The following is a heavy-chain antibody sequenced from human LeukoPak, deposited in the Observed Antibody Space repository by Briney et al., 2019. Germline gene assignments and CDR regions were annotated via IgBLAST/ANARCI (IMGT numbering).Heavy chain of an antibody. V-gene: IGHV1-2*02. CDR2: INPNSGGT. Sequence: EASVKVSCKASGYTFTGYYMHWVRQAPGHALEWMGWINPNSGGTNYAQKFQGRVTMTRDTSISTAYMGLSRLRSDDTAVYYCARGGELRYFDWLSPFDYWGQGTLVTVSS. CDR1: GYTFTGYY. D-gene: IGHD3-9*01. CDR3: ARGGELRYFDWLSPFDY. J-gene: IGHJ4*02.